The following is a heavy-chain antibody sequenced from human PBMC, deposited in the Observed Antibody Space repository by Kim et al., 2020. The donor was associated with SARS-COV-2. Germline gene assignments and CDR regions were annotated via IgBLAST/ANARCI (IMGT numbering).Heavy chain of an antibody. CDR1: GGSISSSSYY. D-gene: IGHD6-19*01. CDR2: IYYSGST. J-gene: IGHJ4*02. V-gene: IGHV4-39*01. Sequence: SETLSLTCTVSGGSISSSSYYWGWIRQPPGQGLEWIGSIYYSGSTYYNPSLKSRVTISVDTSKNQFSLKLSSVTAADTAVYYCEGGLHIAVAGIVDYWGQGTLVTVSS. CDR3: EGGLHIAVAGIVDY.